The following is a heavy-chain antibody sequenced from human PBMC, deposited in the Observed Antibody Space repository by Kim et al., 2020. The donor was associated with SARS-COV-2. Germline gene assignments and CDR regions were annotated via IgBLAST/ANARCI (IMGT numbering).Heavy chain of an antibody. CDR3: ARDFWAVVPAAINWFDP. Sequence: GGSLRLSCAASGFTFSSYGMHWVRQAPGKGLEWVAVIWYDGSNKYYADSVKGRFTISRDNSKNTLYLQMNSLRAEDTAVYYCARDFWAVVPAAINWFDPWGQGTLVTVSS. J-gene: IGHJ5*02. CDR2: IWYDGSNK. CDR1: GFTFSSYG. V-gene: IGHV3-33*01. D-gene: IGHD2-2*02.